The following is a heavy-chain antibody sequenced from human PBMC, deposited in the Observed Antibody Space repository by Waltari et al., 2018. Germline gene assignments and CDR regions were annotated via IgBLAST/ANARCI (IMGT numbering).Heavy chain of an antibody. Sequence: EVQLVESGGGLVKPGGSLRLSCAAYGFTFSNAWMRWVRQAPGKGLEWVGRIKSKTDGGTTDYAAPVKGRFTISRDDSKNTLYLQMNSLKTEDTAVYYCTGGVYYDFWSGYYKYFDYWGQGTLVTVSS. V-gene: IGHV3-15*01. D-gene: IGHD3-3*01. J-gene: IGHJ4*02. CDR2: IKSKTDGGTT. CDR1: GFTFSNAW. CDR3: TGGVYYDFWSGYYKYFDY.